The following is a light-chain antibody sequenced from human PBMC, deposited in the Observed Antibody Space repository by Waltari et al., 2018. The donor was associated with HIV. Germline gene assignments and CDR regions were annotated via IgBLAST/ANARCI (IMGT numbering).Light chain of an antibody. J-gene: IGLJ2*01. CDR1: SSNIGAGYD. CDR3: QSYDSSLSGSV. Sequence: QSVLTQPPSVSGAPGQRVTISCTGSSSNIGAGYDVHWYQQLPGTAPKRLICGNSKRPAGVPDRFSGSKSGTSASLAITGLQAEDEADYYCQSYDSSLSGSVFGGGTKLTVL. V-gene: IGLV1-40*01. CDR2: GNS.